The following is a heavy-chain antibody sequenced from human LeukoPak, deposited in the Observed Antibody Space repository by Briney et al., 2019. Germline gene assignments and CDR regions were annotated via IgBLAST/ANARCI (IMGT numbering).Heavy chain of an antibody. Sequence: GGSLRLSCAASGFTFSSYGMHWVRQAPGKGLEWVAFIRYDGSNKYYADSVKGRFTISRDNSKNTLYLQMNSLRAEDTAVYYCAKDRSLWDIVVVPAALDYWGQGTLVTVSS. CDR2: IRYDGSNK. D-gene: IGHD2-2*01. CDR3: AKDRSLWDIVVVPAALDY. CDR1: GFTFSSYG. V-gene: IGHV3-30*02. J-gene: IGHJ4*02.